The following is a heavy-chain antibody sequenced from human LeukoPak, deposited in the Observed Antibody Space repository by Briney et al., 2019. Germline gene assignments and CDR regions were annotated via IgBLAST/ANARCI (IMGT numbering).Heavy chain of an antibody. D-gene: IGHD5-24*01. Sequence: GGSLRLSCAASGFTFSSYSMNWVRQAPGKGLEWVSSISSSSSYTYYADSVKGRFTISRDNAKNSPYLQMNSLRAEDTAVYYCARDLSLSLPMATPRGDAFDIWGQGTMVTVSS. CDR3: ARDLSLSLPMATPRGDAFDI. V-gene: IGHV3-21*01. CDR2: ISSSSSYT. J-gene: IGHJ3*02. CDR1: GFTFSSYS.